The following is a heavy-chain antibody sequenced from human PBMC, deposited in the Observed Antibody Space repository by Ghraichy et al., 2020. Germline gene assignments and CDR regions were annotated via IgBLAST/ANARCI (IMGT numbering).Heavy chain of an antibody. J-gene: IGHJ6*02. Sequence: LTCAASGFTFSSYSMNWVRQAPGKGLEWVSSISSSSYIYYADSVKGRFTISRDNAKNSLYLQMNSLRAEDTAVYYCARDRYCSSTSCRHYYYGMDVWGQGTTVTVSS. CDR3: ARDRYCSSTSCRHYYYGMDV. CDR2: ISSSSYI. CDR1: GFTFSSYS. V-gene: IGHV3-21*01. D-gene: IGHD2-2*01.